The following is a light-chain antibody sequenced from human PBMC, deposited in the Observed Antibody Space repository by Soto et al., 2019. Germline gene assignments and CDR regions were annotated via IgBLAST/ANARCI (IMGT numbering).Light chain of an antibody. CDR1: QSLSDNY. CDR2: DTS. Sequence: EIVLTQSPGTLSLSPGERATLSCRASQSLSDNYLAWYQQKPGQAPRLLIYDTSSRATGVPDRFSGSGSGTDFTLTISRLEPEDFAVYYCQKGGNSFGGGTKVEI. CDR3: QKGGNS. J-gene: IGKJ4*01. V-gene: IGKV3-20*01.